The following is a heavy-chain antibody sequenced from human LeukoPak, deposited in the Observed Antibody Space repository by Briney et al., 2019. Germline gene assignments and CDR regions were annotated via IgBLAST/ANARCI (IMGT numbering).Heavy chain of an antibody. CDR3: ARDPSNTSGYQIYFDY. D-gene: IGHD3-3*01. CDR1: GYTFPNYG. J-gene: IGHJ4*02. Sequence: ASVKVSCKPSGYTFPNYGITWVRQAPGQGLEWMGWITVYNGNTNYGQKVQGRVTMTTDTSTNTAYMELRSLRSDDTAVYYCARDPSNTSGYQIYFDYWGQGTLVTVSS. CDR2: ITVYNGNT. V-gene: IGHV1-18*01.